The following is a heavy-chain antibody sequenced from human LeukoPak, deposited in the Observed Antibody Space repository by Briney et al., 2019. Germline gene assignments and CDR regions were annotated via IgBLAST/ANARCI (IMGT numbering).Heavy chain of an antibody. CDR1: GFTFSNYA. CDR3: AKGESIAIDAFDI. Sequence: GGSLILSCAASGFTFSNYAMTWVRQAPGKGLEWVSTISASGRSTYYADSVKGRFTISRDNSKNTLYLQMNSLRAEDTAVYYCAKGESIAIDAFDIWGQGTMVTVSS. V-gene: IGHV3-23*01. D-gene: IGHD6-6*01. J-gene: IGHJ3*02. CDR2: ISASGRST.